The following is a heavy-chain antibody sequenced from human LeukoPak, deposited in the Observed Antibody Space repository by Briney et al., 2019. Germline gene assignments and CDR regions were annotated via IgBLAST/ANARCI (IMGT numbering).Heavy chain of an antibody. CDR1: GYTFTSYG. CDR2: ISAYNGNT. Sequence: ASVKVSCKASGYTFTSYGISWVRQAPGQGLEWMGWISAYNGNTNYAQKLQGRVTMTTDTSTSTAYMELRSLRSDDTAVYYRARAGGYDDYYYYYGMDVWGQGTTVTVSS. D-gene: IGHD5-12*01. CDR3: ARAGGYDDYYYYYGMDV. V-gene: IGHV1-18*01. J-gene: IGHJ6*02.